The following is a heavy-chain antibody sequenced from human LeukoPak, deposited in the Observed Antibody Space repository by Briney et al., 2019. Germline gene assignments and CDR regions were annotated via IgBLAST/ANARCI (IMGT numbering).Heavy chain of an antibody. CDR3: ARWVGGYSYGYDY. D-gene: IGHD5-18*01. V-gene: IGHV4-30-4*01. J-gene: IGHJ4*02. Sequence: SETLSLTCTVSGVSISSGGYYWRWIRQPPGTGLECIGYIYYSGSTYYNPSLKSRVTISVDTSKNQFSLKLTSVTAADTAVYYCARWVGGYSYGYDYWGQGTLVTVSS. CDR1: GVSISSGGYY. CDR2: IYYSGST.